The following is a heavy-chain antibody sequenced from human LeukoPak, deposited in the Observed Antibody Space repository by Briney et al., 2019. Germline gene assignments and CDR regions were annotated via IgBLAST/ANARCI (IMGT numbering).Heavy chain of an antibody. Sequence: GGSLRLSCAASVFTFIAYWMTWVRQAPGKGLEWVASIKEDRSEENYVDSVKGRFTISRDNARNSLYLQMNGLGDEDTAVYYCARGRMLASWGQGTLVTVSS. V-gene: IGHV3-7*01. D-gene: IGHD2-8*01. CDR1: VFTFIAYW. CDR3: ARGRMLAS. CDR2: IKEDRSEE. J-gene: IGHJ4*02.